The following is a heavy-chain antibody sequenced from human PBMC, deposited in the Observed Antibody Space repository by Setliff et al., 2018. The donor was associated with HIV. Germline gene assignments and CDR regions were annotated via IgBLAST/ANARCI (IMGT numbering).Heavy chain of an antibody. CDR1: DFRFSDSA. D-gene: IGHD2-21*01. V-gene: IGHV3-23*01. Sequence: RLSCVASDFRFSDSAMSWVRQTPGKGLEYVSSITDTGSKTYYADSVKGRFTISRDNSKNTVYLQMVSLRAEDTALYFCAKDRLFPRLWGQGTQVTVSS. J-gene: IGHJ4*02. CDR3: AKDRLFPRL. CDR2: ITDTGSKT.